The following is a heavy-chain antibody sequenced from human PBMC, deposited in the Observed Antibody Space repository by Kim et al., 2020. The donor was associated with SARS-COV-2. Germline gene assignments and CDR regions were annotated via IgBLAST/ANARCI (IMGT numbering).Heavy chain of an antibody. CDR1: GFTFSSYW. CDR3: ARDLGRWGIAHYYFDY. V-gene: IGHV3-7*03. Sequence: GGSLRLSCAASGFTFSSYWMSWVRQAPGKGLEWVANIKQDGSEKYYVDSVKGRFTISRDNAKNSLYLQMNSLRAEDTAVYYCARDLGRWGIAHYYFDYWGQGTLVTVSS. J-gene: IGHJ4*02. CDR2: IKQDGSEK. D-gene: IGHD6-13*01.